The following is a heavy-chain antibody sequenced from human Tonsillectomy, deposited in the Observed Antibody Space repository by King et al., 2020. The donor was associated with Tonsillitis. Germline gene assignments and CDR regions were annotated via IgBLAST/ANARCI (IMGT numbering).Heavy chain of an antibody. D-gene: IGHD3-22*01. CDR3: ARGETFYYDSSGYPYYYYYYMDV. J-gene: IGHJ6*03. Sequence: HVQLQQWGAGLLKPSETLSLTCAVYVGSFNGYYWSWIRQPPGKGLEWIGEINHSGSTTYNPPLKSRVTISVDTSKNQFSLKLSSVTAADTAVYYCARGETFYYDSSGYPYYYYYYMDVWGKGTTVTVSS. CDR2: INHSGST. CDR1: VGSFNGYY. V-gene: IGHV4-34*01.